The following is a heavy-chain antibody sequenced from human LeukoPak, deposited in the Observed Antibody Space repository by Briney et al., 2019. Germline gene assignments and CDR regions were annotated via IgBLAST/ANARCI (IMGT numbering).Heavy chain of an antibody. CDR3: ARDGSSGWYFDY. V-gene: IGHV1-69*13. D-gene: IGHD6-19*01. Sequence: SVKVSCKASGGTFSSYAISWVRQAPGQGLEWMGGIIPIFGTANYAQKFQGRVTITADESTGTAYMELSSLRSEDTAVYYCARDGSSGWYFDYWGQGTLVTVSS. CDR1: GGTFSSYA. CDR2: IIPIFGTA. J-gene: IGHJ4*02.